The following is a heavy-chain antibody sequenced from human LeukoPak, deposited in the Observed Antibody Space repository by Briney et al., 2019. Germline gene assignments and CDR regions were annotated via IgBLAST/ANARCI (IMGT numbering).Heavy chain of an antibody. CDR2: IYHSGST. J-gene: IGHJ4*02. CDR3: ASRGQWLGDIDY. D-gene: IGHD6-19*01. Sequence: SETLSLTCTVSGYSISSGYYWGWIRQPPGKGLEWIGSIYHSGSTYYNPSLKSRVTISVDKSKNQFSLKLSSVTAADTAVYYCASRGQWLGDIDYWGQGTLVTVSS. V-gene: IGHV4-38-2*02. CDR1: GYSISSGYY.